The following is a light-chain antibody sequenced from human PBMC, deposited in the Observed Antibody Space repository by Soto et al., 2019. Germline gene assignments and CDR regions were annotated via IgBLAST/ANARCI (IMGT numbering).Light chain of an antibody. CDR2: DVS. J-gene: IGLJ2*01. CDR3: SSYTSSNTGV. V-gene: IGLV2-14*01. Sequence: QSALTQPASVSGSPGQSITISCTATSSDVGGYNYVSWYQQHPGKAPKLIIYDVSNRPSGVSNRFSGSKSGNTASLTISGLQAEDEADYYCSSYTSSNTGVFGGGTKLTVL. CDR1: SSDVGGYNY.